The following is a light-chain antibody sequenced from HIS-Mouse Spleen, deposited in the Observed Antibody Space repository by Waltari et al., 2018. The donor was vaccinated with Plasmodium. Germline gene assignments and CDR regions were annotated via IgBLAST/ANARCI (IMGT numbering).Light chain of an antibody. Sequence: QSALTQPASVSGSRGQSITISYTGTSSDVGGYNYVSWYQQHPGQAPKLMIYDVSNRPAGVSNRFSGSKCGNTASLTISGLQAEDEADYYCSSYTSSSTRVFGGGTKLTVL. CDR2: DVS. CDR1: SSDVGGYNY. V-gene: IGLV2-14*03. J-gene: IGLJ3*02. CDR3: SSYTSSSTRV.